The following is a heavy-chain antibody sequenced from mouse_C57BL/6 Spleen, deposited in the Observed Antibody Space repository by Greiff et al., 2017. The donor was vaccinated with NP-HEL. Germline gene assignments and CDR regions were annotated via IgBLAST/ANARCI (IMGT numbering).Heavy chain of an antibody. CDR2: IWSGGST. J-gene: IGHJ2*01. CDR1: GFSLTSYG. CDR3: ARTLLYGNHFDY. V-gene: IGHV2-2*01. Sequence: VQLVESGPGLVQPSQSLSITCTVSGFSLTSYGVHWVRQSPGKGLEWLGVIWSGGSTDYNAAFISRLSISKDNSKSQVFFKMNSLQADDTAIYYCARTLLYGNHFDYWGQGTTLTVSS. D-gene: IGHD2-1*01.